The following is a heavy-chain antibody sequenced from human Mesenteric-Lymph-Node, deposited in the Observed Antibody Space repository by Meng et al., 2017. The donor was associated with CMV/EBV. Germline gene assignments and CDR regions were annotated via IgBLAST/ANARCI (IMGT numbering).Heavy chain of an antibody. Sequence: ASVKVSCKASGYTFTSSDINWVRQAPGQGLEWMGWINPNSGGTNYAQKFQGRVTMTMDTSISTAYMELSRLRSDDTAVYYCARGWLDYYYYGMDVWGQGTTVTVSS. D-gene: IGHD6-19*01. CDR1: GYTFTSSD. CDR2: INPNSGGT. CDR3: ARGWLDYYYYGMDV. J-gene: IGHJ6*02. V-gene: IGHV1-2*02.